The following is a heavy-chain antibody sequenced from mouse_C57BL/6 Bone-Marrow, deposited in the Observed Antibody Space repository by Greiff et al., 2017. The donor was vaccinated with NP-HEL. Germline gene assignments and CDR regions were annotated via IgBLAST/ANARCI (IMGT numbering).Heavy chain of an antibody. J-gene: IGHJ2*01. V-gene: IGHV1-54*01. D-gene: IGHD1-1*01. CDR3: ARSRITTVVAPYFDY. CDR1: GYAFTNYL. CDR2: INPGSGGT. Sequence: VQLQQSGAELVRPGTSVKVSCKASGYAFTNYLIEWVKQRPGQGLEWIGVINPGSGGTNYNEKFKGKATLTADKSSSTAYMQLSSLTSEDSAVYFCARSRITTVVAPYFDYWGQGTTLTVSS.